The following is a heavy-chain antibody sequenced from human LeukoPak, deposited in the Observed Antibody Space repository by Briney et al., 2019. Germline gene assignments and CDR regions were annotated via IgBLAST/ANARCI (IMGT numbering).Heavy chain of an antibody. Sequence: ASVKVSCKASGYTFTSYYMHWVRQAPGRGLEGMGIINPSGGSTSYAQKFQGRVTMTRDTSTSTVYMELSSLRSEDTAVYYCARGLRDDSSGYYRTPAYWGQGTLVTVSS. J-gene: IGHJ4*02. V-gene: IGHV1-46*01. CDR1: GYTFTSYY. D-gene: IGHD3-22*01. CDR3: ARGLRDDSSGYYRTPAY. CDR2: INPSGGST.